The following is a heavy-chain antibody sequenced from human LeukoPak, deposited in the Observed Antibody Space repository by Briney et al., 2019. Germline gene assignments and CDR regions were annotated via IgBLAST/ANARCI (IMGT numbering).Heavy chain of an antibody. V-gene: IGHV1-2*02. J-gene: IGHJ5*02. D-gene: IGHD2-15*01. CDR2: INPNSGGT. Sequence: GASVKVSCKASGYTFTSYYISWVRQAPGQGLEWMGWINPNSGGTNYAQKFQGRVTMTRDTSISTAYMELSRLRSDDTAVYYCARAGAVVDNWFDPWGQGTLVTVSS. CDR3: ARAGAVVDNWFDP. CDR1: GYTFTSYY.